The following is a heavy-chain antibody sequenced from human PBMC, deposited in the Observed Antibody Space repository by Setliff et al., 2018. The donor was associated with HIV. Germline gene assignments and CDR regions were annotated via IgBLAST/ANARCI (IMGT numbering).Heavy chain of an antibody. V-gene: IGHV7-4-1*02. D-gene: IGHD3-3*01. CDR3: ARGGTHYDFWSGYRLGYFDL. CDR1: GYSFADYA. J-gene: IGHJ2*01. CDR2: INTNTGNP. Sequence: SVKVSCKSSGYSFADYAMNWVRQAPRQGLEWMGYINTNTGNPTYAQGFTGRFAFSFDTSVTTAYLQITGLRTEDTAVYFCARGGTHYDFWSGYRLGYFDLWGRGTLVTVSS.